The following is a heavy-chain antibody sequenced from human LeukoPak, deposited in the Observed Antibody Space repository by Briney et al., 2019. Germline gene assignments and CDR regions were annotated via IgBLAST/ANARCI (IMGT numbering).Heavy chain of an antibody. CDR1: GGTFSSYA. J-gene: IGHJ4*02. CDR3: ARGRGGEIDY. D-gene: IGHD2-21*01. CDR2: IIPILGIA. V-gene: IGHV1-69*04. Sequence: SVKVSCKASGGTFSSYAISWVRQAPGQGLEWMGRIIPILGIANYAQKFQGRVTITADESTSTAYMELNSLRSEDTAVYYCARGRGGEIDYWGQGTLVTVSS.